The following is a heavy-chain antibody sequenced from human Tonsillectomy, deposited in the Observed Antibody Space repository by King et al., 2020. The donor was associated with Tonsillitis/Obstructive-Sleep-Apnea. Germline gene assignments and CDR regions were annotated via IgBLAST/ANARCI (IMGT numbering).Heavy chain of an antibody. CDR2: IYYSGST. J-gene: IGHJ6*03. V-gene: IGHV4-59*01. D-gene: IGHD3-3*01. CDR3: ARDYYFWIRNNYYYYMHV. CDR1: GGSISSYY. Sequence: VQLQESGPGLVKPSETLSLTCTVSGGSISSYYWSWLRQPPGKGLEWIGYIYYSGSTNYNPSLNSRVTISVDTSKNQFSLKLSSVTAADTAVYYCARDYYFWIRNNYYYYMHVWGKGTTVTVSS.